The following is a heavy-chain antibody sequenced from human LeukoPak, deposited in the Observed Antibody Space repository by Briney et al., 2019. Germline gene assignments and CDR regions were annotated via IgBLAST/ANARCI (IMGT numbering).Heavy chain of an antibody. CDR1: GYTFTSYG. CDR2: MNPNSGNT. J-gene: IGHJ4*02. CDR3: ASGDRSGSFDY. D-gene: IGHD1-26*01. Sequence: ASVKVSCKASGYTFTSYGISWVRQATGQGLEWMGWMNPNSGNTGYAQKFQGRVTITRNTSISTAYMELSSLRSEDTAVYYCASGDRSGSFDYWGQGTLVTVSS. V-gene: IGHV1-8*03.